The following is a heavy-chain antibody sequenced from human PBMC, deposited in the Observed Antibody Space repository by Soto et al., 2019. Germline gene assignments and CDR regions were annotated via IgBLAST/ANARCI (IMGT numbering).Heavy chain of an antibody. Sequence: QVQLVESGGGVVQPGRSLRLSCAASGFTFSSYGMPWVRQAPGKGLEWVAVIWYDGSNKYYADSVKGRFTISRDNSKNTLYLQMNSQGAEDTAVYYCARDSRIPHGMDVWGQGTTVTVSS. V-gene: IGHV3-33*01. CDR3: ARDSRIPHGMDV. CDR2: IWYDGSNK. J-gene: IGHJ6*02. CDR1: GFTFSSYG. D-gene: IGHD5-18*01.